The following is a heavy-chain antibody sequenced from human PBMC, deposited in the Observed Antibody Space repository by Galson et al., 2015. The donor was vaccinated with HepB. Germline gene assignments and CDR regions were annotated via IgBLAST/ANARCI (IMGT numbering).Heavy chain of an antibody. Sequence: SVKVSCKASGGTFSSYAISWVRQAPGQGLEWMGGIIPIFGTANYPQKFQGRVTITADESTSTAYVELSSLRSEDTAVYYCARAYTAMVVAHGHYYGMDVWGQGTTVTVSS. J-gene: IGHJ6*02. V-gene: IGHV1-69*13. CDR2: IIPIFGTA. CDR3: ARAYTAMVVAHGHYYGMDV. CDR1: GGTFSSYA. D-gene: IGHD5-18*01.